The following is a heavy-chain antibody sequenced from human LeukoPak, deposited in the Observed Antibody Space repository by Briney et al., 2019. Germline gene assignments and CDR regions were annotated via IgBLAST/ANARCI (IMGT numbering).Heavy chain of an antibody. V-gene: IGHV4-59*01. CDR3: ARDQVDDFYGMDV. Sequence: PSETLSLTCTVSGGSISSYYWSWIRQPPGKGLEWIGYIYYSGSTNYNPSLKSRVTISVDTPKNQFSLKLSSVTAADTAVYCCARDQVDDFYGMDVWGQGTTVTVSS. J-gene: IGHJ6*02. CDR2: IYYSGST. CDR1: GGSISSYY. D-gene: IGHD3-3*01.